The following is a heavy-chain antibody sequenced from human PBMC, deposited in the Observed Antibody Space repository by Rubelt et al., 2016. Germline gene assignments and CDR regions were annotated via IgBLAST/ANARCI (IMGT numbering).Heavy chain of an antibody. V-gene: IGHV3-30*02. Sequence: GGSLSLSCAASGFSFSSHGMNWVRQAPGRGLEWVAFIPYDGSDKKYGDSVKGRFTISRDNYKNTLYLKMNNLRVEDTAVYYCASYDSSGYWFDYWGQGTLVTVSS. J-gene: IGHJ4*02. CDR3: ASYDSSGYWFDY. D-gene: IGHD3-22*01. CDR2: IPYDGSDK. CDR1: GFSFSSHG.